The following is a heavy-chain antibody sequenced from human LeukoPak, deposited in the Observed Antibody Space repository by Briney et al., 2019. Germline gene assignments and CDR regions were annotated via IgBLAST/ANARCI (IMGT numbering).Heavy chain of an antibody. CDR3: ARGPPYCTNGVCYSNWFDR. Sequence: PSETLSLTCAVYGGSFSGYYWSWIRQPPGKGLEWIGEINHSGSTNYNPSLKSRVTISVDTSKNQFSLKLSSVTAADTAVYYCARGPPYCTNGVCYSNWFDRRGQGTLVTVSS. V-gene: IGHV4-34*01. D-gene: IGHD2-8*01. CDR2: INHSGST. CDR1: GGSFSGYY. J-gene: IGHJ5*02.